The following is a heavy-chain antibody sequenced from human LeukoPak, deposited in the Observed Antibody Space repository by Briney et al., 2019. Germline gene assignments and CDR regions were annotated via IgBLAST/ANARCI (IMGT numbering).Heavy chain of an antibody. Sequence: PSETLSLTCAVYGGSITGYYWSWVRQPPGKGLEWVGEIHYTGATSYNPSLKSRATISIDTSKNQVSLKLSSVTAADTAVYYCARGNILSGYCFDFWGQGALVTVSS. D-gene: IGHD3-9*01. V-gene: IGHV4-34*01. CDR3: ARGNILSGYCFDF. CDR2: IHYTGAT. J-gene: IGHJ4*02. CDR1: GGSITGYY.